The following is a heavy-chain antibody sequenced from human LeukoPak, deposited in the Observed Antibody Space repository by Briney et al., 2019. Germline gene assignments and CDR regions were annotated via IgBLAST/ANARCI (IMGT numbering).Heavy chain of an antibody. D-gene: IGHD3-16*01. CDR2: ITSSSSYI. CDR1: GFSFSGYS. V-gene: IGHV3-21*01. CDR3: ARRGDLNFYYYMDV. Sequence: GGCLRLSCAASGFSFSGYSMNWVRQALGKGLEWVSSITSSSSYIYYTDSVKGRFTISRDNAKNSLYLQMNSLRAEDTAVYYCARRGDLNFYYYMDVWGKGTTVTVSS. J-gene: IGHJ6*03.